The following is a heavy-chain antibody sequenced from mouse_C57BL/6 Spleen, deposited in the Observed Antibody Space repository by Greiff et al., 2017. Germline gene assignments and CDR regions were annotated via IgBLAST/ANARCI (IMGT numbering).Heavy chain of an antibody. CDR1: GFTFSSYG. D-gene: IGHD1-1*01. CDR2: ISSGGSYT. J-gene: IGHJ1*03. Sequence: EVNVVESGGDLVKPGGSLKLSCAASGFTFSSYGMSWVRQTPDKRLEWVATISSGGSYTYYPDSVKGRFTISRDNAKNTLYRQMSRLKSEDTAMYYGARHPLTTSVAGYFDVWGTGTTVTVSS. V-gene: IGHV5-6*01. CDR3: ARHPLTTSVAGYFDV.